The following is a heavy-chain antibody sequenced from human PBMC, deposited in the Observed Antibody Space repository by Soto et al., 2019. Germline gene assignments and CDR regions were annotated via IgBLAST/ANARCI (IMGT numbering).Heavy chain of an antibody. V-gene: IGHV3-23*01. CDR2: ISGSGGST. CDR3: ATQLEPGENWFDP. J-gene: IGHJ5*02. D-gene: IGHD1-1*01. Sequence: EVQLLESGGGLVQPGGSLRLSCAASGFTFSSYAMSWVRQAPGKGLEWVSDISGSGGSTYYADSVKCRFTISRDNSKNTLYLQMNTLRAEDTAVYYCATQLEPGENWFDPWGQGTLVTVSS. CDR1: GFTFSSYA.